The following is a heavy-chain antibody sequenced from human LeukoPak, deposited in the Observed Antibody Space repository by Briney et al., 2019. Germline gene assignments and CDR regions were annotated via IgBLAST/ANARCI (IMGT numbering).Heavy chain of an antibody. Sequence: GSLRLSCAASGFTFSSYAMSWVRQAPGKGLEWVSAIGGSGGCTYYADSVKGRFTISRDNSKNTLYLQMNSLRAEDTAVYYCAKSRAKWFGELLPEYFQHWGQGTLVTVSS. CDR3: AKSRAKWFGELLPEYFQH. J-gene: IGHJ1*01. D-gene: IGHD3-10*01. CDR2: IGGSGGCT. V-gene: IGHV3-23*01. CDR1: GFTFSSYA.